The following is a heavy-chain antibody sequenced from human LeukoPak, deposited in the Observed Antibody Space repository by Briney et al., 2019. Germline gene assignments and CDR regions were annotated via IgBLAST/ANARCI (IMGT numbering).Heavy chain of an antibody. CDR3: ARGTRLVLFDY. CDR1: GYSISSGYY. V-gene: IGHV4-38-2*02. CDR2: IYHSGST. D-gene: IGHD2-2*01. J-gene: IGHJ4*02. Sequence: PSETLSLTCTVSGYSISSGYYWGWIRQPPGKGLEWIGSIYHSGSTYYNPSLKSRVTISVDTSKNQFSLKLSSVTAADTAVYYCARGTRLVLFDYWGQGTLVTVSS.